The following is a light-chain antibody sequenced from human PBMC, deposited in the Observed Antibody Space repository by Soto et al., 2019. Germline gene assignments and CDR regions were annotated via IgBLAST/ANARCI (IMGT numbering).Light chain of an antibody. Sequence: DIRMTQSPATLSASVGDRVTITCRASQSISSWLAWYQQKPGKAPNLLIYTASTLESGVPSRFSGSGSGTEFTLTISSLQPDDFATYYCLQYHSYSWTFGQGTKVDI. CDR3: LQYHSYSWT. V-gene: IGKV1-5*03. CDR1: QSISSW. J-gene: IGKJ1*01. CDR2: TAS.